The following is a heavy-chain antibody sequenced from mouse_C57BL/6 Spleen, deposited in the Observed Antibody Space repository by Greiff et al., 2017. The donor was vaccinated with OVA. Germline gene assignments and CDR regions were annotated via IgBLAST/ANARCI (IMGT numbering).Heavy chain of an antibody. Sequence: VQLQQPGAELVMPGASVKLSCKASGYTFTSYWMHWVKQRPGQGLEWIGEIDPSDSYTNYNQKFKGKSTLTVDKSSSTAYMQLSSLTSEDSAVYYCARGDYGTYWYFDVWGTGTTVTVSS. J-gene: IGHJ1*03. V-gene: IGHV1-69*01. CDR2: IDPSDSYT. CDR1: GYTFTSYW. CDR3: ARGDYGTYWYFDV. D-gene: IGHD1-1*01.